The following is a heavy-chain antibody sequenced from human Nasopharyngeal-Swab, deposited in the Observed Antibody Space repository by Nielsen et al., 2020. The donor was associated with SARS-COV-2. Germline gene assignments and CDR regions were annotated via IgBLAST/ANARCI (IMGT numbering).Heavy chain of an antibody. Sequence: VGQAPGKGLEWVAVMSSDGNYIYDAESVRGRFTISRDNSKDTLFLQMSSLRTEDTAVYFCATLPMGPTRGDFWGQGTPVTVSS. CDR2: MSSDGNYI. V-gene: IGHV3-30*04. J-gene: IGHJ4*02. CDR3: ATLPMGPTRGDF. D-gene: IGHD1-26*01.